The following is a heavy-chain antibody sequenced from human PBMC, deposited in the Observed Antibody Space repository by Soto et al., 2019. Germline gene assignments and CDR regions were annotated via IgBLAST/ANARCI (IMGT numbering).Heavy chain of an antibody. CDR2: IIPIFGTA. Sequence: SVKVSCKASGVTFSSYAISWVRQAPGQGLEWMGGIIPIFGTANYAQKFQGRVTITADESTSTAYMELSSLRSEDTAVYYCARDGSGSFYYYGMDVWGQGTTVTVSS. D-gene: IGHD1-26*01. V-gene: IGHV1-69*13. CDR1: GVTFSSYA. J-gene: IGHJ6*02. CDR3: ARDGSGSFYYYGMDV.